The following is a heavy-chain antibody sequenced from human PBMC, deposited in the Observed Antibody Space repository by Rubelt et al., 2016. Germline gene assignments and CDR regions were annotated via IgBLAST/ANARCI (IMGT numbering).Heavy chain of an antibody. Sequence: EVQLVESGGGLVQPGGSLRLSCAASGFTFSTYAMTWIRQAPGKGLEWVSVIYSGGSTYYADSVKGRFTISRDNSKNTLYLQMNSLRAEDTAVYYCARGTGIAPDYWGQGTLVTVSS. J-gene: IGHJ4*02. D-gene: IGHD6-13*01. CDR2: IYSGGST. CDR1: GFTFSTYA. CDR3: ARGTGIAPDY. V-gene: IGHV3-66*01.